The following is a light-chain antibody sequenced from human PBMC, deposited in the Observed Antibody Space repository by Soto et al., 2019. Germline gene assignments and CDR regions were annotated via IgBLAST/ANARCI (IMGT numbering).Light chain of an antibody. V-gene: IGKV3-11*01. CDR1: QNVSSY. Sequence: EIVLTQSPVTLSLSPGERATLSCRASQNVSSYLAWYQQKPGRTPRLLFYDASNRTTGIPARFSGSGSGTDFTLIISNLEPEDFAVYYCQQRSNWPPYTFGQGTKLEFK. CDR2: DAS. CDR3: QQRSNWPPYT. J-gene: IGKJ2*01.